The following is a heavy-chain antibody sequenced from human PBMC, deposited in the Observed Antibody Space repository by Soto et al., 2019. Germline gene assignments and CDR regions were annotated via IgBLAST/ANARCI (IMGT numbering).Heavy chain of an antibody. Sequence: QVQLVESGGGLVKPGGSLRLSCAASGFTFSDYYMSWIRQAPGKGLEWVSYISSSSSYTNYTDSVKGRFTISRDNAKNSLYLQMNSLRAEDTAVYYCARTMVRGVIITSYYYGMDVWGQGTTVTVSS. CDR1: GFTFSDYY. J-gene: IGHJ6*02. CDR2: ISSSSSYT. D-gene: IGHD3-10*01. CDR3: ARTMVRGVIITSYYYGMDV. V-gene: IGHV3-11*05.